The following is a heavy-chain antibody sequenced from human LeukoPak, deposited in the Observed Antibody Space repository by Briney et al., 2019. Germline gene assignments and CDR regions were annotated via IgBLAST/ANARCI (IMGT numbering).Heavy chain of an antibody. D-gene: IGHD2-21*02. CDR3: AKDLGYCGGDCYALDY. V-gene: IGHV3-30*18. Sequence: GGSLRLSCAASGFTFSSYWMSWVRQAPGKGLQWVAVVSSEGSHKYYADSVKGRFTISRDKSKNTLYLQMNSLRAEDTAIYYCAKDLGYCGGDCYALDYWGQGTQVTVSS. CDR2: VSSEGSHK. CDR1: GFTFSSYW. J-gene: IGHJ4*02.